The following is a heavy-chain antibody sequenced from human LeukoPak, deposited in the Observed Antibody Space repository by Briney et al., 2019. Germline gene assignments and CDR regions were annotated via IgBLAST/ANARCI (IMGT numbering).Heavy chain of an antibody. J-gene: IGHJ6*02. Sequence: ASVKVSCKASGYTFIGYYIHWVRQAPGQGLEWMGWINPNSGGTNYAQKFQGRVTMSRDTSISTAYMELSSLRSDDTAVYLCAREGNYYAMDVWGQGTTVTVSS. D-gene: IGHD3-10*01. V-gene: IGHV1-2*02. CDR3: AREGNYYAMDV. CDR1: GYTFIGYY. CDR2: INPNSGGT.